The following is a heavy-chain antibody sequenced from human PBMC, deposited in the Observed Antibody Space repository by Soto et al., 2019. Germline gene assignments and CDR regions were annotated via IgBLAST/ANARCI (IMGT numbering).Heavy chain of an antibody. CDR2: INHSGST. CDR3: ARGPPTFDD. J-gene: IGHJ4*02. CDR1: GGSFSGYY. Sequence: SETLSLTCAVYGGSFSGYYWSWIRQPPGKGLEWIGEINHSGSTNYNPSLKSRVTISVDTSKNQFSLKLSSVTAADTAVYYCARGPPTFDDWGQGTLVTVS. V-gene: IGHV4-34*01. D-gene: IGHD3-10*01.